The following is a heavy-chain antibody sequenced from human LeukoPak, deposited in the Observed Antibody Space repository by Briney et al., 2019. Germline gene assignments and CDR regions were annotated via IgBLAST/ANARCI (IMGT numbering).Heavy chain of an antibody. CDR3: ARLPTIVAPAWTHQPFDP. CDR2: IIPIFGTA. D-gene: IGHD2-2*01. Sequence: SVKVSCKASGGTFSSYAISWVRQAPGQGLEWMGGIIPIFGTANYAQKFQGRVTITADKSTSTAYMELSSLRSEDTAVYYCARLPTIVAPAWTHQPFDPWGQGTLVIVSS. V-gene: IGHV1-69*06. CDR1: GGTFSSYA. J-gene: IGHJ5*02.